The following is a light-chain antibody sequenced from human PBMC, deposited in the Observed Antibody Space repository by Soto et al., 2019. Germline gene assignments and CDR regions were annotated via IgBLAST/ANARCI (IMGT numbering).Light chain of an antibody. J-gene: IGLJ1*01. CDR2: EVS. CDR1: SSDVGGYNY. Sequence: QSVLTQPPSASGSPGQSVTISCTGTSSDVGGYNYVSWYQQHPGKAPKVIIFEVSNRPSGVSNRFSGSKSGNTASLTISGLLAEDEADYYCNSYTRSRSYVFGTGTKLTVL. V-gene: IGLV2-14*01. CDR3: NSYTRSRSYV.